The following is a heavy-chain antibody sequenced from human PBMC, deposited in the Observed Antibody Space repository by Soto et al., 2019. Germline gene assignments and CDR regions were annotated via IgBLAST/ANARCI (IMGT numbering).Heavy chain of an antibody. Sequence: TSETLSLTCTVAGGSISSYYWSWIRQPPGKGLEWIGYIYYSGSTNYNPSLKSRVTISVDTSKNQFSLKLSSVTAADTAVYYCARQPENWFDPWGQGTLVTVS. J-gene: IGHJ5*02. CDR3: ARQPENWFDP. CDR1: GGSISSYY. V-gene: IGHV4-59*08. CDR2: IYYSGST.